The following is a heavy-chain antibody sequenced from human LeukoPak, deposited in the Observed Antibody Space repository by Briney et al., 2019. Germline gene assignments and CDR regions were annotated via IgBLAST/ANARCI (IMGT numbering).Heavy chain of an antibody. V-gene: IGHV4-39*01. CDR2: IYYSGST. Sequence: SETLSLTCTVSGGSISSSSYYWGWIRHPPGKGLEWIGRIYYSGSTYYNPSLKSRVTISVDTSKNQFSLKLSPVTAADTAVYYCAKPIAAAGPDAFDIWGQGTMVTVSS. CDR3: AKPIAAAGPDAFDI. D-gene: IGHD6-13*01. J-gene: IGHJ3*02. CDR1: GGSISSSSYY.